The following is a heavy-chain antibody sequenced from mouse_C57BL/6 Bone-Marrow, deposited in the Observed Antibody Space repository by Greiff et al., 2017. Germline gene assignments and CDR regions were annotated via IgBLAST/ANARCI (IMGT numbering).Heavy chain of an antibody. V-gene: IGHV1-52*01. CDR2: IDPSDSET. Sequence: QVQLQQPGAELVRPGSSVKLSCKASGYTFTSYWMHWVKQRPIQGLEWIGNIDPSDSETHYNQKFKDKATLTVDKSSSTAYMQLSSLTSEDSAVYYGAREDFYDGYFYYAMDYWGQGTSVTVSS. CDR3: AREDFYDGYFYYAMDY. J-gene: IGHJ4*01. CDR1: GYTFTSYW. D-gene: IGHD2-3*01.